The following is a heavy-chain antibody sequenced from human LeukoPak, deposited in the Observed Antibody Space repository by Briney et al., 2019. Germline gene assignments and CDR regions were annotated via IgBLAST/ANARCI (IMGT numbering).Heavy chain of an antibody. V-gene: IGHV3-23*01. J-gene: IGHJ6*03. D-gene: IGHD4-17*01. CDR1: GFTFSSYA. CDR2: ISGSGGST. CDR3: ARRDRAVTPLPDYYYYYMDV. Sequence: GGSLRLSCAASGFTFSSYAMNWVRQAPGKGLEWVSTISGSGGSTYYADSVKGRFTISRDNSKNTLYLQMNSLRAEDTAVYYCARRDRAVTPLPDYYYYYMDVWGKGTTVTVSS.